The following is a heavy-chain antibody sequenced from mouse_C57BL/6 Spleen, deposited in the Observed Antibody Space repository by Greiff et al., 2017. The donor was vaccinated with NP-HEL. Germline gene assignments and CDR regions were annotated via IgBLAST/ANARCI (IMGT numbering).Heavy chain of an antibody. CDR1: GYTFTSYW. Sequence: VQLQQPGTELVKPGASVKLSCKASGYTFTSYWMHWVKQRPGQGLEWIGNINPSNGGTNYNEKFKSKATLTVDKSSSTAYMQLSSLTSEDSAVYYCARGDLLGGDYFDDWGQGTTLTVSS. CDR2: INPSNGGT. V-gene: IGHV1-53*01. D-gene: IGHD4-1*01. CDR3: ARGDLLGGDYFDD. J-gene: IGHJ2*01.